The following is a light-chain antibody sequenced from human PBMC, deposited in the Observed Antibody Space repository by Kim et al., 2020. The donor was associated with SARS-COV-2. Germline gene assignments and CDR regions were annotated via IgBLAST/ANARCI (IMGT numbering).Light chain of an antibody. CDR3: ASFTFRTNYV. J-gene: IGLJ1*01. CDR2: DAV. Sequence: QSALAQPASLSGSPGQTISISCTGVNDDLNLSWYQQHPGKSPKLIIYDAVQRHSGISSRFSASKTGGTASLTISGLQADDEADYYCASFTFRTNYVFGTGTKVTVL. CDR1: NDDLN. V-gene: IGLV2-14*03.